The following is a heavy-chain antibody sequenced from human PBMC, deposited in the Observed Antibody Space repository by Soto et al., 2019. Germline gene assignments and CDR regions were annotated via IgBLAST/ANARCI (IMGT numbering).Heavy chain of an antibody. Sequence: SETLSVTCTVSCGSISSYYWSWIRQPPGKELEWIGYIYYSGSTNYNPSLKSRVTISVDTSKNQFSLKLSSVTAADTAVYYCASQDYGSGSYYNLDRYYYNYMDVWGKGTTVTVSS. CDR1: CGSISSYY. D-gene: IGHD3-10*01. CDR2: IYYSGST. CDR3: ASQDYGSGSYYNLDRYYYNYMDV. V-gene: IGHV4-59*01. J-gene: IGHJ6*03.